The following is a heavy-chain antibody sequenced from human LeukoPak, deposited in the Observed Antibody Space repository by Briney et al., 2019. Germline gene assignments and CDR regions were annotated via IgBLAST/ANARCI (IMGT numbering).Heavy chain of an antibody. V-gene: IGHV3-48*01. CDR1: GFTFSSYS. J-gene: IGHJ4*02. CDR2: ISSSSSTI. Sequence: GGSLRLSCAASGFTFSSYSMNWVRQAPGKGLEWVSYISSSSSTIYYADSVKGRFTISRDNSKNTLYLQMNSLRAEDTAVYYCARGVGSYFDYWGQGTLVTVSS. D-gene: IGHD1-26*01. CDR3: ARGVGSYFDY.